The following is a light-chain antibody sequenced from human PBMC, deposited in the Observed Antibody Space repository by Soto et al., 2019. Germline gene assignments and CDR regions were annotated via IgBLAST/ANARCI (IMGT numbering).Light chain of an antibody. Sequence: DIQMTQSPSSLSASVGDRVTITCRASQSISNYLNWYQQKPGKAPKLLIYAASSLQSGVPSRISGSGSGTDFTLSIGSLQPEDFATYYCQQSYTTPRTFGQGTKVDIK. CDR2: AAS. CDR3: QQSYTTPRT. V-gene: IGKV1-39*01. CDR1: QSISNY. J-gene: IGKJ1*01.